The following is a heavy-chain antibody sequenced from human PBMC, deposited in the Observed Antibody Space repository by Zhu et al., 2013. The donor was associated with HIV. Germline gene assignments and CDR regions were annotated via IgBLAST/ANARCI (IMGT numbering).Heavy chain of an antibody. CDR2: FSPYGGAT. CDR3: IRRAFYYDRSWFDP. D-gene: IGHD3-22*01. V-gene: IGHV1-2*02. CDR1: GYTFTGHY. J-gene: IGHJ5*02. Sequence: QVQLVQSGAEVKKPGASVKVSCKASGYTFTGHYIHWVRQAPGQGLEWMGWFSPYGGATNYAQKFQGRVSMTGDTTIHTAYMELSTLRSEDTAVYYCIRRAFYYDRSWFDPWGQGTLVTVSS.